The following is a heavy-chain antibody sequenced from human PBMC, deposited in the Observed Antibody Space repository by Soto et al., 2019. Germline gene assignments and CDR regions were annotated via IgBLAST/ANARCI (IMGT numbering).Heavy chain of an antibody. D-gene: IGHD3-10*01. V-gene: IGHV1-18*04. CDR2: ISAYNGNT. J-gene: IGHJ5*02. CDR1: GYTFTSYG. CDR3: ARDLERFGERWFDP. Sequence: GASVKVSCKASGYTFTSYGISWVRQAPGQGLEWMGRISAYNGNTNYAQKLQGRVTMTTDTSTSTAYMELRSLRSDDTAVYYCARDLERFGERWFDPWGQGTLVTVSS.